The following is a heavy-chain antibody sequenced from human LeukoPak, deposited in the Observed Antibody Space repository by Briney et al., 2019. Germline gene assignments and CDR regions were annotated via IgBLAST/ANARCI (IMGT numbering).Heavy chain of an antibody. D-gene: IGHD2/OR15-2a*01. CDR3: ARGRTTPFDY. CDR2: INHSGST. Sequence: SETLSLTCTVSGGSISSVSYYWGWIRQPPGKGLEWIGEINHSGSTNYNPSLKSRVTISVDTSKNRFSLKLSSVTAADTAVYYCARGRTTPFDYWGQGTLVTVSS. V-gene: IGHV4-39*07. J-gene: IGHJ4*02. CDR1: GGSISSVSYY.